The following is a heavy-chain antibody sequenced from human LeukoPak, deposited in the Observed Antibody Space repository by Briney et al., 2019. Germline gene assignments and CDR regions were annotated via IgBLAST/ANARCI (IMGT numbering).Heavy chain of an antibody. Sequence: GGSLRLSCAASGFTFSDYYMSWIRQAPGKGLEWVSYISSSGSTIYYADSVKGRFTISRDNAKNSLYLQMNSLRAEDTAVYYCARDSVYYYDSSGYYYLDYWGQGTLVTVSS. V-gene: IGHV3-11*01. CDR1: GFTFSDYY. J-gene: IGHJ4*02. CDR3: ARDSVYYYDSSGYYYLDY. CDR2: ISSSGSTI. D-gene: IGHD3-22*01.